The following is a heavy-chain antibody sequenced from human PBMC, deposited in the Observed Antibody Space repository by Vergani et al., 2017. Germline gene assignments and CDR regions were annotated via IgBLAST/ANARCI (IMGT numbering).Heavy chain of an antibody. J-gene: IGHJ4*02. D-gene: IGHD1-26*01. Sequence: QVQLVESGGGVVQPGRSLRLSCAASGFTFSSYAMHWVRQAPGKGLEWVAVISYDGSNKYYADSVKSRLTISRDNSKNTLYLQMNSLRAEDTAVYYCARDMRWELLFTDDFDYWGQGTLVTVSS. CDR1: GFTFSSYA. V-gene: IGHV3-30*01. CDR3: ARDMRWELLFTDDFDY. CDR2: ISYDGSNK.